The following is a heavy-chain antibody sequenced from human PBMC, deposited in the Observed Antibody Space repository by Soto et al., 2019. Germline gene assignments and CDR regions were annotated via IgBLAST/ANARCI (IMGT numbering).Heavy chain of an antibody. CDR2: ISWNSGSI. CDR3: AKSIAAALELNWFDP. V-gene: IGHV3-9*01. J-gene: IGHJ5*02. D-gene: IGHD6-13*01. CDR1: GFTFDDYA. Sequence: EVQLVESGGGLVQPGRSLRLSCAASGFTFDDYAMHWVRQAPGKGLEWVSGISWNSGSIGYADSVKGRFTISRDNAKNSLYLQMNSLRAEDTALYYCAKSIAAALELNWFDPWGQGTLVTVSS.